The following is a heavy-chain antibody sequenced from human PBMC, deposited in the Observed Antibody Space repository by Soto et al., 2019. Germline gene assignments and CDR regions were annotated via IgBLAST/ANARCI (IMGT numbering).Heavy chain of an antibody. CDR2: IIPIFGTA. CDR3: ASIQGYYDSSGYYDLNWFDP. J-gene: IGHJ5*02. V-gene: IGHV1-69*06. D-gene: IGHD3-22*01. Sequence: GASVKVSCKASGGTFSSYAISWVRQAPGQGLEWMGGIIPIFGTANYAQKFQGRVTITADKSTSTAYMELSSLRSEDTAVYYCASIQGYYDSSGYYDLNWFDPWGQGTLVTVS. CDR1: GGTFSSYA.